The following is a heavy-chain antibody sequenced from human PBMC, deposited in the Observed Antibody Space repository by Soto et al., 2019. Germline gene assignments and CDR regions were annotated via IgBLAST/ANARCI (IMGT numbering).Heavy chain of an antibody. CDR3: ARDQGYDILTGYYFGY. CDR2: IVVGSGNT. CDR1: GFTFTSSA. Sequence: SVKVSCKASGFTFTSSAVQWVRQARGQRLEWIGWIVVGSGNTNYAQKFQERVTMTTDTSTSTAYMELRSLRSDDTAVYYCARDQGYDILTGYYFGYWGQGTLVTVAS. D-gene: IGHD3-9*01. J-gene: IGHJ4*02. V-gene: IGHV1-58*01.